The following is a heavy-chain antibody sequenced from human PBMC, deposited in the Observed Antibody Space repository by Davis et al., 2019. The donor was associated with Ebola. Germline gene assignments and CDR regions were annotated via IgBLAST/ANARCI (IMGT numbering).Heavy chain of an antibody. Sequence: ASVKVSCKASGYTFTGYYIHWVRQAPGQGLEWMGWINPNNGGTNSGQKFQGKITVTRDTSINTAYLEVNSLRPDDTAVYFCAREYLGYSTNFDYWGQGTLVTVSS. CDR2: INPNNGGT. CDR3: AREYLGYSTNFDY. D-gene: IGHD2-2*01. CDR1: GYTFTGYY. V-gene: IGHV1-2*02. J-gene: IGHJ4*02.